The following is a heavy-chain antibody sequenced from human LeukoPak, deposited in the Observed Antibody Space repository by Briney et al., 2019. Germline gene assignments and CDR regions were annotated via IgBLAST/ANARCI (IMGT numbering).Heavy chain of an antibody. D-gene: IGHD1-26*01. Sequence: PGGSLRLSCAASGFTFSSYGMHWVRQAPGKGLEWVAFIRYDGSNKYYADSVKGRFTISRDNSKNTLYLQMNSLRAEDTAVYYCAKDLREELVGVLGQHWGQGTLVTVSS. CDR3: AKDLREELVGVLGQH. V-gene: IGHV3-30*02. J-gene: IGHJ1*01. CDR2: IRYDGSNK. CDR1: GFTFSSYG.